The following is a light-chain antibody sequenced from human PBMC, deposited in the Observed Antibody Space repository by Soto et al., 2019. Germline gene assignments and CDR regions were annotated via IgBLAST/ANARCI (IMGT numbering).Light chain of an antibody. CDR1: SSDVGGYNY. V-gene: IGLV2-14*01. CDR2: DVS. CDR3: SSKKTRHPRG. J-gene: IGLJ3*02. Sequence: QSALTQPASVSGSPGQSITISCTGTSSDVGGYNYVSWYQQHPGKAPKLMIYDVSNRPSGVSNRFSGSKSGNTASLTISGPQAGDGAYYYGSSKKTRHPRGLGGGTKPPVL.